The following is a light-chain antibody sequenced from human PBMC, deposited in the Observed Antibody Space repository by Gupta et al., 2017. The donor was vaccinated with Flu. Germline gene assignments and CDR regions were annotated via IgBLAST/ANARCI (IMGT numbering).Light chain of an antibody. CDR3: SSYTSTSTYV. CDR1: SSDVGSYNR. CDR2: DVS. Sequence: QSALTQPPSVSGSPGQSVTISCTGTSSDVGSYNRVSWYQQPPGTAPKLMIYDVSNRPSGVPDRFSGSKSGNTASLTISGLQADDEGDYYCSSYTSTSTYVFGTGTKVTVL. V-gene: IGLV2-18*02. J-gene: IGLJ1*01.